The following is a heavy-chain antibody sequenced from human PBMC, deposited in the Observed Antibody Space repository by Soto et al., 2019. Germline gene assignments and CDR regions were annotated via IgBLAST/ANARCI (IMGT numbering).Heavy chain of an antibody. V-gene: IGHV3-53*01. Sequence: GGSLRLSCAASGFTVSSNYMSWVRQAPGKGLEWVSVIYSGGSTYYADSVKGRFTISRDNSKNTLYLQMNSLRAEDTAVYYCATRYGSGSYNPALNYYYGMDVWGQGTTVTVS. CDR1: GFTVSSNY. CDR2: IYSGGST. D-gene: IGHD3-10*01. CDR3: ATRYGSGSYNPALNYYYGMDV. J-gene: IGHJ6*02.